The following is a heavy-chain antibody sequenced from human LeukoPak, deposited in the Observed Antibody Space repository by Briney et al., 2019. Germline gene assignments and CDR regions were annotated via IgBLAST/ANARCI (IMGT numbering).Heavy chain of an antibody. Sequence: ASVKVSCKSSGYTFTSYGISWVRQAPGQGLEWMGWVSGYNGSTKYEQKFQGRVTMTTDTSTSTASMELRSLRSDDTAVYYCARLIPQKWELPGKWFDPWGQGTLVTVSS. J-gene: IGHJ5*02. CDR3: ARLIPQKWELPGKWFDP. CDR2: VSGYNGST. CDR1: GYTFTSYG. V-gene: IGHV1-18*01. D-gene: IGHD1-26*01.